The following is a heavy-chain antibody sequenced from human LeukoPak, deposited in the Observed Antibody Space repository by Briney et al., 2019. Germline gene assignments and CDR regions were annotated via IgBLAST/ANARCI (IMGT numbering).Heavy chain of an antibody. J-gene: IGHJ4*02. D-gene: IGHD5-24*01. V-gene: IGHV3-23*01. Sequence: GGSLRLSCAASGFTFNTYGMSWVRQAPGKGLEWVSGISGSGGATYYADSVKGRFTISRDNAKNSLYLQMNSLRAEDTAVYYCARRGGDGYNMVTFDYWGQGTLVTVSS. CDR1: GFTFNTYG. CDR3: ARRGGDGYNMVTFDY. CDR2: ISGSGGAT.